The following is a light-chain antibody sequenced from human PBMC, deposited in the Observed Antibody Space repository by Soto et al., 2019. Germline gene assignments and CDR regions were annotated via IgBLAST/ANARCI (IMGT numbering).Light chain of an antibody. CDR3: QQYYSYPSYT. J-gene: IGKJ2*01. Sequence: AIRMTQSPSSLSASTGDRVTITCRASQGISSYLAWYQQKPGKAPKLLIYAASTLQSGVPLRFSGSGSGTDFTLTISCLQSEDFATYYCQQYYSYPSYTFGQGTKLEIK. CDR1: QGISSY. V-gene: IGKV1-8*01. CDR2: AAS.